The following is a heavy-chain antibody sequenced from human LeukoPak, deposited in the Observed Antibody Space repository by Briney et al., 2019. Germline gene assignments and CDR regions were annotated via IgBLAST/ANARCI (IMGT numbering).Heavy chain of an antibody. J-gene: IGHJ4*02. V-gene: IGHV3-48*04. CDR3: ARTIEMATISYFDY. CDR1: GFTFSSSG. Sequence: GGSLRLSCAAAGFTFSSSGMSWVRQAPGKVLEWVSYISSSDSTIYYADSVKGRFTISRDNAKNSLYLQMNSLRAGDTAVYYCARTIEMATISYFDYWGQGTLVTVSS. D-gene: IGHD5-24*01. CDR2: ISSSDSTI.